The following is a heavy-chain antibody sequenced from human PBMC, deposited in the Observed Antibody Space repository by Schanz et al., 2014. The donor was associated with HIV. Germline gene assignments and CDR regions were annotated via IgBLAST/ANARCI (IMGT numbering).Heavy chain of an antibody. CDR2: IWYDGSNK. CDR1: GFTFSNYD. Sequence: QVQLVESGGGVVQPGRSLRLSCAASGFTFSNYDMHWVRQAPGKGLEWVAVIWYDGSNKYYADSVKGRFTISRDNAKNTLYLQMNSLRTEDTAVYYCARGKNSFDYWGQGALITVSS. J-gene: IGHJ4*02. CDR3: ARGKNSFDY. V-gene: IGHV3-33*08.